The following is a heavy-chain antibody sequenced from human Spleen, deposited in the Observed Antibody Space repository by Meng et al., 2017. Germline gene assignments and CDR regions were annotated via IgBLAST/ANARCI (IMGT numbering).Heavy chain of an antibody. CDR3: AIDVIAGVVPADYYYGMDV. Sequence: GESLKISCAASGFTFSSYGMHRVRQAPGKGLEWVAVIWYDGSNKYYADSVKGRFTISRDNSKNTLCLQMNSLRAEDTAVYYCAIDVIAGVVPADYYYGMDVWGQGTTVTVSS. J-gene: IGHJ6*02. D-gene: IGHD2-2*01. V-gene: IGHV3-33*01. CDR1: GFTFSSYG. CDR2: IWYDGSNK.